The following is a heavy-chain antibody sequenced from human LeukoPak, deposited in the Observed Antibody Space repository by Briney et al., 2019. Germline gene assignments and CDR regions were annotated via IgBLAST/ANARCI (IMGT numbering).Heavy chain of an antibody. J-gene: IGHJ5*02. D-gene: IGHD6-13*01. CDR2: IYYSGST. CDR3: ARDLAAAGSFDP. CDR1: NDSITSGAYY. V-gene: IGHV4-31*03. Sequence: SETLSLTCTVSNDSITSGAYYWTWIRQHPGKGLEWIGYIYYSGSTYYNPSLKSRISMSVDTSKNQFSLKLNSVTAADTAVYYCARDLAAAGSFDPWGQGTLVTVSS.